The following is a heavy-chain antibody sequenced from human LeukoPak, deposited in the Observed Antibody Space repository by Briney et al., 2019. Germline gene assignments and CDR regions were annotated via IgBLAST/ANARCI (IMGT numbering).Heavy chain of an antibody. J-gene: IGHJ1*01. CDR2: INHRGST. Sequence: SETLSLTCAVYGGSFSGYYWSWICQPPGKGLEWIGEINHRGSTNYNPSLKSRVTISVDTSKNQFSLKLSSVTAADTAVYYCARRGWLVHRYFQHWGQGTLVTVSS. CDR3: ARRGWLVHRYFQH. V-gene: IGHV4-34*01. D-gene: IGHD6-19*01. CDR1: GGSFSGYY.